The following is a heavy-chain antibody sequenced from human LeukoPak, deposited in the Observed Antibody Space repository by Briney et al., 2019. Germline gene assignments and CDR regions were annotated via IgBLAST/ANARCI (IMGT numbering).Heavy chain of an antibody. V-gene: IGHV3-74*01. CDR1: GFIFSSFW. D-gene: IGHD3-10*01. CDR3: ARVPYGNYHYYYMDV. CDR2: INSDGRKT. J-gene: IGHJ6*03. Sequence: GGSLRLSCAASGFIFSSFWMHWVRQVPGKGLVWVSHINSDGRKTDYADSVRGRFTISRDNSKNTVYLQMNGLRAEDTAVYYCARVPYGNYHYYYMDVWGKGTTVTVSS.